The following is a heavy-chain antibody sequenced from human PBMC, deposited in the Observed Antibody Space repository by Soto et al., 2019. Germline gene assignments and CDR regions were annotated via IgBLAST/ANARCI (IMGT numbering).Heavy chain of an antibody. J-gene: IGHJ6*02. V-gene: IGHV3-30-3*01. CDR1: GFTFSSYA. Sequence: GGSLRLSCAASGFTFSSYAMHWVRQAPGKGLEWGAVISYDGSNKYYADSVKGRFTISRDNSKTTLYLQMNSLRAEDTAVYYCASDQLFGSGWYSFAYSYGMDVWGQGTTVTVSS. CDR2: ISYDGSNK. CDR3: ASDQLFGSGWYSFAYSYGMDV. D-gene: IGHD6-19*01.